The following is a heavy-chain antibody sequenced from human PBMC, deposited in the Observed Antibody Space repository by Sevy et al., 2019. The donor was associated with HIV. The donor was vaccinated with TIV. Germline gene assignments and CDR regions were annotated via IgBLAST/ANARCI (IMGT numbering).Heavy chain of an antibody. D-gene: IGHD2-2*01. J-gene: IGHJ5*02. CDR2: INTNTGNP. V-gene: IGHV7-4-1*02. Sequence: ASVKVSCKASGYTFTSYAMNWVRQAPGQELEWMGWINTNTGNPTYAQGFTGRFVFSLDTSVSTAYLQISSLKAEDTAVYYCARSGGIVVVPAAKNWFDPWGQGTLVTVSS. CDR3: ARSGGIVVVPAAKNWFDP. CDR1: GYTFTSYA.